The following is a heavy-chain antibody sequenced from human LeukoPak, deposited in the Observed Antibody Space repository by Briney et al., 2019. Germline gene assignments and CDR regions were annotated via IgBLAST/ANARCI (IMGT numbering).Heavy chain of an antibody. CDR1: GFTFSSYA. V-gene: IGHV3-30-3*01. J-gene: IGHJ4*02. CDR2: ISVDGSTK. D-gene: IGHD1-26*01. CDR3: ARDDHVSRARWGLIDH. Sequence: PGRSLKLSCAASGFTFSSYAMHWVRQAPGKGLEWVALISVDGSTKYDVDSVKGRFTISRENSKNALYLQINSLRAEDTAVYYCARDDHVSRARWGLIDHWGQGTLVTVSS.